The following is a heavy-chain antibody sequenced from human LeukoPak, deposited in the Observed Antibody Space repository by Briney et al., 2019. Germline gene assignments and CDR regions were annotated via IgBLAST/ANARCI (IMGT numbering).Heavy chain of an antibody. CDR3: ASSLTIFGVVISYAFDI. D-gene: IGHD3-3*01. J-gene: IGHJ3*02. CDR2: ISAYNGNT. V-gene: IGHV1-18*01. Sequence: GGSVTVSCKASGYTFTSYGISGVRQAPGQGVERMGWISAYNGNTNYAQKLQGRVTMTTDTSTSTAYMELRSLRSDDTAVYYCASSLTIFGVVISYAFDIWGQGTMVTVPS. CDR1: GYTFTSYG.